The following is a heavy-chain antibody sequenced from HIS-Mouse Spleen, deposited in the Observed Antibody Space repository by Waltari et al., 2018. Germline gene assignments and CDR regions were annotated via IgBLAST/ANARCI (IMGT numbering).Heavy chain of an antibody. CDR2: IYYSGST. CDR3: ARVNGGSGLYYFDY. D-gene: IGHD3-10*01. J-gene: IGHJ4*02. Sequence: QLQLQESGPGRVKPSETLSLTCPCSCGPLRNSSYYWGWTLQPPGKGREWIGSIYYSGSTYYNPSLKSRVTISVDTSKNQFSLKLSSVTAADTAVYYCARVNGGSGLYYFDYWGQGTLVTVSS. CDR1: CGPLRNSSYY. V-gene: IGHV4-39*07.